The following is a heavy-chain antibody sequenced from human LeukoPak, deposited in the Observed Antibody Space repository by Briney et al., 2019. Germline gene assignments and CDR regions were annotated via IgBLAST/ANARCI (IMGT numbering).Heavy chain of an antibody. V-gene: IGHV4-59*01. D-gene: IGHD3-10*01. Sequence: SETLSLTCTVSSGSISSYYWSWFRQPPGKGLEWFGYMYSSGSANYNPSLKSRVTMSVDTSKDQFSLKLSSVTAADTAVYYCARGRTYGSGSYSANWFDPWGQGTLVTVSS. CDR2: MYSSGSA. J-gene: IGHJ5*02. CDR1: SGSISSYY. CDR3: ARGRTYGSGSYSANWFDP.